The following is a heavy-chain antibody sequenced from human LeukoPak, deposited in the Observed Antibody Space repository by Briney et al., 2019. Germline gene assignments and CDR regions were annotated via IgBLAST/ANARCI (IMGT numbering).Heavy chain of an antibody. CDR3: ARAHGSPSVRLFDY. CDR1: GVSISSSF. CDR2: IYYTGST. Sequence: SETLSLTCTVSGVSISSSFWSWIRQPPGRGLEYIGYIYYTGSTDYNPSLKGRVTISIDTSKNQFSLKLSSVTAADTAVYYCARAHGSPSVRLFDYWGQGTLVTVSS. V-gene: IGHV4-59*01. J-gene: IGHJ4*02. D-gene: IGHD3-10*01.